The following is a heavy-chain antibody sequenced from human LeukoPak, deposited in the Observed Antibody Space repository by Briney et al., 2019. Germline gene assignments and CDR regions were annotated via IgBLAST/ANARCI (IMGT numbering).Heavy chain of an antibody. CDR1: GFTFSDNY. D-gene: IGHD3-22*01. V-gene: IGHV3-53*01. J-gene: IGHJ4*02. CDR2: IYSAGAT. CDR3: AKDSVPYYYDSSGYYFPDY. Sequence: GGSLRLSCAASGFTFSDNYMTWVRQAPGKGLEWVSSIYSAGATHYADSVRGRFTISRDNSKNTLYLQMNSLRAEDTAVYYCAKDSVPYYYDSSGYYFPDYWGQGTLVTVSS.